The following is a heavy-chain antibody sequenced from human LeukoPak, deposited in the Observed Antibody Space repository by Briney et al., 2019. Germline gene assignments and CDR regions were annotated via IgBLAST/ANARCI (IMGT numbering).Heavy chain of an antibody. CDR1: GGSISSGGYY. V-gene: IGHV4-30-2*01. CDR3: ARVSSSLDIGNAFDI. J-gene: IGHJ3*02. CDR2: IYHSGST. Sequence: PSETLSLTCTVSGGSISSGGYYWSWIRQPPGKGLEWIGYIYHSGSTYYNPSLKSRVTISVDRSKNQFSLKLSSVTAADTAVYYCARVSSSLDIGNAFDIWGQGTMVTVSS. D-gene: IGHD6-13*01.